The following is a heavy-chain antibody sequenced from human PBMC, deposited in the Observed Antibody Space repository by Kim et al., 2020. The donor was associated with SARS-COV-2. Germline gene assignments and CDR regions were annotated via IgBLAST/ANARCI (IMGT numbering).Heavy chain of an antibody. D-gene: IGHD3-9*01. V-gene: IGHV3-74*01. CDR3: ERGILTGYSHGY. Sequence: SNEETVKRRVVISRDNAKNTLYLQMNSLRAEETAVYCCERGILTGYSHGYWGQGTLVTVSS. J-gene: IGHJ4*02.